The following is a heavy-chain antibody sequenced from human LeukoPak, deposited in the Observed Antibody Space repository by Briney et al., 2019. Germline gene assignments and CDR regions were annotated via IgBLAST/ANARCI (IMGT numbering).Heavy chain of an antibody. CDR1: GFTFSSYS. J-gene: IGHJ4*02. V-gene: IGHV3-48*01. D-gene: IGHD3-22*01. Sequence: GGSLRLSCVASGFTFSSYSMNWVRQAPGKGLEWVSYISSSSSTIYYADSVKGRFTISRDNAKNSLYLQMNSLRAEDTAVYYCARDQGYYDSSGYPSDYWGQGTLVTVSS. CDR2: ISSSSSTI. CDR3: ARDQGYYDSSGYPSDY.